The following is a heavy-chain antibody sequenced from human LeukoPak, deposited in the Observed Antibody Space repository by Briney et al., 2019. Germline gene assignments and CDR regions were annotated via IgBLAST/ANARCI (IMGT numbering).Heavy chain of an antibody. CDR2: IFPSGGEI. J-gene: IGHJ4*02. CDR1: GFTFSIFA. V-gene: IGHV3-23*01. CDR3: ARDWMEGATFEIQGPVDY. D-gene: IGHD1-26*01. Sequence: GGSLRLSCAASGFTFSIFAMIWVRQPPGKGLEWVSSIFPSGGEIHYADSVRGRFTISRDNSKSTLSLQMNSLRAEDTAVYYCARDWMEGATFEIQGPVDYWGQGTLVTVSS.